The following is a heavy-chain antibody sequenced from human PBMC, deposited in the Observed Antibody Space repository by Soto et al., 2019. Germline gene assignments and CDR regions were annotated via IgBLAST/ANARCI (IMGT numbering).Heavy chain of an antibody. CDR2: MYKTGST. CDR1: GGSISGYY. CDR3: ARAWGYYFDY. Sequence: SETLSLTCTVSGGSISGYYWSWIRQPPGKGLEWIGYMYKTGSTVYNPSFKSRVTISVDTSKNQFSLKLSSVTAADTAVYYCARAWGYYFDYWGQGTLVTVSS. J-gene: IGHJ4*02. D-gene: IGHD3-16*01. V-gene: IGHV4-59*01.